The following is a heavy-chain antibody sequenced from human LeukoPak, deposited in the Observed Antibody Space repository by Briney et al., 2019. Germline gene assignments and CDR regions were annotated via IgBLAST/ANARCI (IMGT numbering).Heavy chain of an antibody. Sequence: GASLKISCKGSGYSSTSYWIGWVRQMPRKGLEWMGIIYPGDSNTRYSPSFQGQVTISADKSISTAYLQWSTLNASDTAMYYCARLDGNGFDYWGQGTLVTVSS. J-gene: IGHJ4*02. CDR2: IYPGDSNT. CDR3: ARLDGNGFDY. D-gene: IGHD2-8*01. V-gene: IGHV5-51*01. CDR1: GYSSTSYW.